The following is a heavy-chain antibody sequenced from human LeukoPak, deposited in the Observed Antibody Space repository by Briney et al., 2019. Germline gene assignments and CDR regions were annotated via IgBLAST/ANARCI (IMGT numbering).Heavy chain of an antibody. Sequence: GGSLRLSCAASVFTFSSYSMNWVRQAPEKGREWVSYISSSSSTIYYADSVKGRFTNSRDNAKNSLYLQMNSLRAEDTAVYYCARKAPYVPFDPWGQGTLVTVSS. CDR2: ISSSSSTI. J-gene: IGHJ5*02. CDR3: ARKAPYVPFDP. D-gene: IGHD3-16*01. CDR1: VFTFSSYS. V-gene: IGHV3-48*01.